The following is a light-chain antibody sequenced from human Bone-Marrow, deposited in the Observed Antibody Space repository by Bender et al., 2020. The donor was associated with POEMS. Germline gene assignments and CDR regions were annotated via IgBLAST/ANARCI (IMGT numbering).Light chain of an antibody. V-gene: IGLV2-14*03. CDR2: DVS. J-gene: IGLJ3*02. CDR3: SSFTSSNTVV. CDR1: SSDVGGYNY. Sequence: QSALTQPASVSGSPGQSVTISCTGTSSDVGGYNYVSWYQHHPGKAPKLIIYDVSDRPSGVSPRFSGSKSGNTASLTISGLQAEDEADYYCSSFTSSNTVVFGGGTKLTVL.